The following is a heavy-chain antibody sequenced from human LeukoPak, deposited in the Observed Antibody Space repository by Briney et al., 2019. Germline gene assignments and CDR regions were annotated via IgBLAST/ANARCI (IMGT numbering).Heavy chain of an antibody. J-gene: IGHJ4*02. CDR1: GGTFSSHA. Sequence: SVKVSCKASGGTFSSHAISWVRQAPGQGLEWMGGIIPIFGTANYAQKFQGRVTITTDESTSTAYMELSSLRSEDTAVYYCARLGHYYGSSGPGWGQGTLVTVSS. D-gene: IGHD3-22*01. V-gene: IGHV1-69*05. CDR2: IIPIFGTA. CDR3: ARLGHYYGSSGPG.